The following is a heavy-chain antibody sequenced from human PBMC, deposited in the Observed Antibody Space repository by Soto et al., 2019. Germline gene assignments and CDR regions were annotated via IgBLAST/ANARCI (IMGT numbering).Heavy chain of an antibody. V-gene: IGHV3-13*01. J-gene: IGHJ4*02. CDR2: IGTAGDT. D-gene: IGHD3-10*01. CDR1: GFTFSSYD. Sequence: GGSLRLSCAASGFTFSSYDMHWVRQATGKGLEWVSAIGTAGDTYYPGSVKGRFTISRENAKNSLYLQMNSLRAGDTAVYYCARVVRGVIGDYFDYWGQGTLVTVSS. CDR3: ARVVRGVIGDYFDY.